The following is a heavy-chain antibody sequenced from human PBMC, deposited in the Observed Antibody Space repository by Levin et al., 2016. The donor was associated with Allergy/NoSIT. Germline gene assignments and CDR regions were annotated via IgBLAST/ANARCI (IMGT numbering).Heavy chain of an antibody. Sequence: SETLSLTCAVYGGSFSGYYWSWIRQPPGKGLEWIGEINHSGSTNYNPSLKSRVTISVDTSKNQFSLKLSSVTAADTAVYYCARGGGLTPDDAFDIWGQGTTVTVSS. J-gene: IGHJ3*02. V-gene: IGHV4-34*01. CDR2: INHSGST. CDR1: GGSFSGYY. D-gene: IGHD2-15*01. CDR3: ARGGGLTPDDAFDI.